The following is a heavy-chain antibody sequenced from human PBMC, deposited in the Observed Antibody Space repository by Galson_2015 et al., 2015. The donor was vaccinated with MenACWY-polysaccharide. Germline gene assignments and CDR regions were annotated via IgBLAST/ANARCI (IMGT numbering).Heavy chain of an antibody. V-gene: IGHV3-49*03. J-gene: IGHJ4*02. CDR1: GFSFGDYA. Sequence: SLRLSCAASGFSFGDYAMAWFRQAPGKGLEWVGFIRCKASGETTGYAASVKGRFTISRDDSKSTAYLQMNSLQTEDAAIYYCTRDRPIDYWGQGTLVTVSS. CDR3: TRDRPIDY. CDR2: IRCKASGETT.